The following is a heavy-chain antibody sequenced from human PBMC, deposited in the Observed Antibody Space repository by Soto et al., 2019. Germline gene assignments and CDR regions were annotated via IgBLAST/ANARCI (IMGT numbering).Heavy chain of an antibody. CDR2: ISSSSSTI. Sequence: PGGSLRLSCAASGFTFSSYSMNWVRQAPGKGLEWVSYISSSSSTIFYADSVKGRFTISRDNSKNTLYLQMNSLRAEDTAVYYCTKGVVVITSYFQHWGQGTLVTVSS. J-gene: IGHJ1*01. CDR3: TKGVVVITSYFQH. V-gene: IGHV3-48*01. CDR1: GFTFSSYS. D-gene: IGHD3-22*01.